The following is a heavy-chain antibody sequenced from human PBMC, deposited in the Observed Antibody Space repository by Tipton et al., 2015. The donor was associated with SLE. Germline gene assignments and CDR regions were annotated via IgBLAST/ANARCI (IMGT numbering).Heavy chain of an antibody. J-gene: IGHJ2*01. CDR2: INHSGST. CDR3: ARRTSSWKTGYWYFDL. D-gene: IGHD6-13*01. CDR1: GESFSDYY. Sequence: TLSLTCAVSGESFSDYYWSWIHQPPGKGLEWIGEINHSGSTNYNPSLKSRVTISVDTSKSQFSLKVRSVTAADTAVYYCARRTSSWKTGYWYFDLWGRGTLVTVSS. V-gene: IGHV4-34*01.